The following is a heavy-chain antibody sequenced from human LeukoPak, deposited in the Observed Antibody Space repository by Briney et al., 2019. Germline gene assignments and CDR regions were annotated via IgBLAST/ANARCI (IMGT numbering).Heavy chain of an antibody. V-gene: IGHV1-8*01. J-gene: IGHJ4*02. CDR2: MNPSSGNT. CDR3: ARAPFGESLRDY. CDR1: GYTFTSYD. D-gene: IGHD3-10*01. Sequence: ASVKVSCKASGYTFTSYDINWVRQATGQGLEWMGWMNPSSGNTGYAQKLQGRVTMTTDTSTSTAYMELRSLRSDDTAVYYCARAPFGESLRDYWGQGTLVTVSS.